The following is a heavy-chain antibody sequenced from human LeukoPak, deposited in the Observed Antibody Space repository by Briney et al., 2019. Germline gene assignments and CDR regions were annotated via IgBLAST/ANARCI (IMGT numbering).Heavy chain of an antibody. CDR2: IKQDGSEK. D-gene: IGHD6-13*01. V-gene: IGHV3-7*03. CDR3: ARDTAAAGTLLDYFDY. J-gene: IGHJ4*02. CDR1: GFTFSSYW. Sequence: GGSLRLSCAASGFTFSSYWMSWVRQAPGKGLEWVANIKQDGSEKYYVDSVKGRFTNSRDNVENSMFLQMNSLRAEDTAVYYCARDTAAAGTLLDYFDYWGQGTLVTVSS.